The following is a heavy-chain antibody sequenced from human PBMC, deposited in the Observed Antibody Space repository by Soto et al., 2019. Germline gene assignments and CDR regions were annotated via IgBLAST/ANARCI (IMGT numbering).Heavy chain of an antibody. CDR3: AVLGVGASN. V-gene: IGHV3-11*01. CDR1: GVDFRGSY. Sequence: GGSLRLSCVASGVDFRGSYMNWVRQAPGKGLEWISYISDTGRTIHYADSVKGRFVISRDNSKDSLYLQMNDLRSDDTAVYYCAVLGVGASNWGQGTLVTVSS. CDR2: ISDTGRTI. D-gene: IGHD3-10*01. J-gene: IGHJ4*02.